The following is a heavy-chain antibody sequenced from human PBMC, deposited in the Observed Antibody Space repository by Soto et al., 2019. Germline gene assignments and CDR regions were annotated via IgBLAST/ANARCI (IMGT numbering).Heavy chain of an antibody. CDR3: ARDLGSGYDPGDL. J-gene: IGHJ4*02. CDR2: IIPIFGTT. Sequence: SVKVSCKTSGDIFSGYSISWVRQAPGQGLEWMGGIIPIFGTTNYAQRFHGRVTITADKSTSTVYMELYSLKSEDTAVYYCARDLGSGYDPGDLWGQGTLVTVSS. D-gene: IGHD5-12*01. CDR1: GDIFSGYS. V-gene: IGHV1-69*06.